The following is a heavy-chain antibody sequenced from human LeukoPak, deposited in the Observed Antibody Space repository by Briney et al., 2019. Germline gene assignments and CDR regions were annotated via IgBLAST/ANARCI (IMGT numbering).Heavy chain of an antibody. J-gene: IGHJ4*02. D-gene: IGHD6-19*01. CDR3: ARDRRAVAGLGWQFDY. CDR2: ISGSSGST. CDR1: GFTFSSYA. V-gene: IGHV3-23*01. Sequence: PGGSLRLSCAASGFTFSSYAMNWVRQAPGKGLEWVSVISGSSGSTYYADSVKGRFTISRDNSKNTLYLQMNSLRAEDTAVYYCARDRRAVAGLGWQFDYWGQGTLVTVSS.